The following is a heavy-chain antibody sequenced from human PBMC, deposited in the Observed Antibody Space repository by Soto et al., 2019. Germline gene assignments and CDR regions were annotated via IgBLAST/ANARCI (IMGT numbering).Heavy chain of an antibody. CDR3: ARDCSGGSCYSGANKGFDT. D-gene: IGHD2-15*01. J-gene: IGHJ5*02. V-gene: IGHV1-69*04. CDR1: GGTFSSYT. CDR2: IIPILGIA. Sequence: ASVKVSCKASGGTFSSYTISWVRQAPGQGLEWMGRIIPILGIANYAQKFQGRVTITADKSTSTAYMELSSLRSEDTAVYYCARDCSGGSCYSGANKGFDTWGQGTLVTVSS.